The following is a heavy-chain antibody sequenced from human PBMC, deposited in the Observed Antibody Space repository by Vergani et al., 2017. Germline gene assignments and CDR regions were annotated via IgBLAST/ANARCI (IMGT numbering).Heavy chain of an antibody. D-gene: IGHD6-13*01. Sequence: EVQLVESGGGLVQPGGSLRLSCAASGFTFSRHWMHWVRQAPGKGLVWVSRVNPEGTNTPYADSVKGRFTISRDNAKNSLYLQMNSLRAEDTAVYYCARDLAAAGKSYYYYGMDVWGQGTTVTVSS. CDR2: VNPEGTNT. V-gene: IGHV3-74*01. J-gene: IGHJ6*02. CDR3: ARDLAAAGKSYYYYGMDV. CDR1: GFTFSRHW.